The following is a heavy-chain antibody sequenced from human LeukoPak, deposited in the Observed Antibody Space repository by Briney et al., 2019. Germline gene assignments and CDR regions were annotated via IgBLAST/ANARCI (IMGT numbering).Heavy chain of an antibody. Sequence: KPSETLSLTCTVSGGSVSSGSYYWRWVRQPPGKGLAWIRYIYYSRSTNYNPSLKSRVTISVDTSKNQFSLKLSSVTAADTAVYYCARVDYGDGLDYWGQGTLVTVSS. CDR1: GGSVSSGSYY. CDR2: IYYSRST. J-gene: IGHJ4*02. V-gene: IGHV4-61*01. CDR3: ARVDYGDGLDY. D-gene: IGHD4-17*01.